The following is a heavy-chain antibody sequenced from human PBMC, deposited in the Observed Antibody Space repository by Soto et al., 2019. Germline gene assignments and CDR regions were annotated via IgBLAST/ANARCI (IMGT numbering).Heavy chain of an antibody. CDR2: IQNDGSRT. CDR1: GYTFSSYY. CDR3: ARGNLGGFDL. J-gene: IGHJ6*02. D-gene: IGHD2-15*01. Sequence: GGSLRLSCSAPGYTFSSYYKNWARQAPGQGLVWVAHIQNDGSRTTYADSVKGRFSISRDNAKNTMYLQMNSLGAEDTAVYYCARGNLGGFDLWGQGTTVTVS. V-gene: IGHV3-74*01.